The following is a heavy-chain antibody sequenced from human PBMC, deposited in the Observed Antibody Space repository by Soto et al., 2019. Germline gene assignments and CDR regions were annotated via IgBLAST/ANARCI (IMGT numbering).Heavy chain of an antibody. CDR2: IDPSDSYT. CDR3: ARLENIRIWYYYARVL. J-gene: IGHJ6*01. Sequence: GESLKISCKGSGYSFTSYWISWVRQMPGKGLEWMGRIDPSDSYTNYSPSFQGHVTISADKSISTAYLQWSSLKASDTAMYYCARLENIRIWYYYARVLWGQGFTVTV. V-gene: IGHV5-10-1*01. CDR1: GYSFTSYW.